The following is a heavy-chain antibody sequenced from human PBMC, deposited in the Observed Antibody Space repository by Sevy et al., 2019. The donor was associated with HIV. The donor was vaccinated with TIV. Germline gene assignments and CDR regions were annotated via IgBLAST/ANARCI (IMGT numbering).Heavy chain of an antibody. D-gene: IGHD1-26*01. CDR2: INPNNGFT. Sequence: ASVKVSCKASGYTFAGYYMNWVRQAPGQGLEWMGWINPNNGFTNYAQKFQGRVTMTRDTSISTVYMELSSLRSDDTALYYCARDRIGGAPFNAFDIWGQGTMVTVSS. J-gene: IGHJ3*02. V-gene: IGHV1-2*02. CDR1: GYTFAGYY. CDR3: ARDRIGGAPFNAFDI.